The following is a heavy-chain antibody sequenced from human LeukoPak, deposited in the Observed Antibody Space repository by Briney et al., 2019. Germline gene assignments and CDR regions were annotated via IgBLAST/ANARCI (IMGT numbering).Heavy chain of an antibody. D-gene: IGHD2-15*01. CDR3: ASGPYCSGGSCYIAEYFQH. CDR1: GFTFSSYS. J-gene: IGHJ1*01. V-gene: IGHV3-21*01. CDR2: ISSSSSYI. Sequence: GGSLRLSCAASGFTFSSYSMNWARQAPGKGLEWVSSISSSSSYIYYADSMKGRFTISRDNAKNSLYLQMNSLRAEDTAVYYCASGPYCSGGSCYIAEYFQHWGQGTLVTVSS.